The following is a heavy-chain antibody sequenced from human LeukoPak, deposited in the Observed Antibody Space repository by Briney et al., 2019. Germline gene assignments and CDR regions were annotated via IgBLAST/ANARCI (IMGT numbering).Heavy chain of an antibody. CDR1: GFTFSSYS. D-gene: IGHD2-21*02. CDR3: ARSTYCGGDCYPALGY. J-gene: IGHJ4*02. V-gene: IGHV3-48*02. CDR2: ISSSSSTI. Sequence: PGGSLRLSCAASGFTFSSYSMNWVRQAPGKGLEWVSYISSSSSTIYYADSVKGRFTISRDNAKNSLYLQMNSLRDEDTAVYYCARSTYCGGDCYPALGYWGQGTPVTVSS.